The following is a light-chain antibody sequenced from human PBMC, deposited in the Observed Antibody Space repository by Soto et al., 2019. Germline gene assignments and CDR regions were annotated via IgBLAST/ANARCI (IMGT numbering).Light chain of an antibody. V-gene: IGKV3-20*01. J-gene: IGKJ2*01. Sequence: IVLTQSPGTLPLSPGERATLSCRASQSVSSNSFAWHQQKPGQAPRLLIYGASSRATGIPDRFSGSGSGTDFTLTISRLEPEDFAVYYCQHYGSSPQTFGQGTKLEIK. CDR3: QHYGSSPQT. CDR2: GAS. CDR1: QSVSSNS.